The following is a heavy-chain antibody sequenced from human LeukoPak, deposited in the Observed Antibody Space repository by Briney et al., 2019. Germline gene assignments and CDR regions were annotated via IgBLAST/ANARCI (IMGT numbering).Heavy chain of an antibody. D-gene: IGHD1-26*01. CDR3: ARLRGSYGAYFDY. J-gene: IGHJ4*02. CDR1: GGSISSYY. CDR2: IYYSGST. Sequence: SETLSLTCTVSGGSISSYYWSWIRQPPGKGLEWIGYIYYSGSTNYNPSLKSRVTISVDTSKNQFSLKLSSVTAADTAVYYCARLRGSYGAYFDYWGQGTLVTVSS. V-gene: IGHV4-59*12.